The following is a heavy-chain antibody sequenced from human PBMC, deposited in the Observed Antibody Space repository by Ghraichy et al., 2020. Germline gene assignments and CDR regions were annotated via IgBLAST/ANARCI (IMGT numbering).Heavy chain of an antibody. Sequence: GSLRLSCAASGFTFSSYAMSWVRQAPGKGLEWVGRIKSKTDGGTTDYAAPVKGRFTISRDDSKNTLYLQMNSLKTEDTAVYYCTTVMVWYSSSSSYYYYYGMDVWGQGTTVTVSS. CDR3: TTVMVWYSSSSSYYYYYGMDV. V-gene: IGHV3-15*01. CDR1: GFTFSSYA. CDR2: IKSKTDGGTT. D-gene: IGHD6-6*01. J-gene: IGHJ6*02.